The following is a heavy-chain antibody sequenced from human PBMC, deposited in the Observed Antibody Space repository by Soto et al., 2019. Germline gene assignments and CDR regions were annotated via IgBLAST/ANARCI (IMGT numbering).Heavy chain of an antibody. V-gene: IGHV1-46*01. Sequence: QVQLVQSGAEVKKPGASVKVSCKASGYTFTSYYMHWVRQAPGQGLEWMGIINPSGGSTSYAQKFQGRVTMTRDTATSTVYMELSSLRSEDTAVYYCARDASYYDFWSGYWYYFDYGGQGTLVTVSS. CDR1: GYTFTSYY. CDR2: INPSGGST. D-gene: IGHD3-3*01. CDR3: ARDASYYDFWSGYWYYFDY. J-gene: IGHJ4*02.